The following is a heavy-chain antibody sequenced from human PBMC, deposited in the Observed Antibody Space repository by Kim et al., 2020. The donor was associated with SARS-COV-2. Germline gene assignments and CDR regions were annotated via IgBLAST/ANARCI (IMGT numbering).Heavy chain of an antibody. V-gene: IGHV1-69*13. CDR3: ARGPGFGAAAGFYYYGMDV. J-gene: IGHJ6*02. Sequence: SVKVSCKASGGTFSSYAISWVRQAPGQGLEWMGGIIPIFGTANYAQKFQGRVTITADESTSTAYMELSSLRSEDTAVYYCARGPGFGAAAGFYYYGMDVWGQGTTVTVSS. CDR1: GGTFSSYA. CDR2: IIPIFGTA. D-gene: IGHD6-13*01.